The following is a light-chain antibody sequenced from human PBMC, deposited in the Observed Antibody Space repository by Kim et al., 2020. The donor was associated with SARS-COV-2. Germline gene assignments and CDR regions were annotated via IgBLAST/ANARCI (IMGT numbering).Light chain of an antibody. J-gene: IGKJ2*01. CDR1: QSVSSN. CDR3: QQYNNLYT. CDR2: GAS. Sequence: EIVMTQSPATLSVSPGERATLSCRASQSVSSNLAWYQQKPGQAPRLLIYGASTRATGIPARFSGSGSGTEFTLTISSLQSEDFAVYYRQQYNNLYTFGQGTKLEI. V-gene: IGKV3-15*01.